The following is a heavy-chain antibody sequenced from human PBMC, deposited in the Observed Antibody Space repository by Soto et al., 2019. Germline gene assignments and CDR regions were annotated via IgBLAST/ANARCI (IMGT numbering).Heavy chain of an antibody. CDR1: GFTFSSYG. CDR2: ISYDGSNK. V-gene: IGHV3-30*18. CDR3: AKEGDINWYYGPKDPDY. J-gene: IGHJ4*02. Sequence: VQLVESGGGVVQPGRSLRLSCAASGFTFSSYGMHWVRQAPGKGLEWVAVISYDGSNKYYADSVKGRFTISRDNSKNTLYLQMNSLRAEDTAVYYCAKEGDINWYYGPKDPDYWGQGTLVTVSS. D-gene: IGHD1-7*01.